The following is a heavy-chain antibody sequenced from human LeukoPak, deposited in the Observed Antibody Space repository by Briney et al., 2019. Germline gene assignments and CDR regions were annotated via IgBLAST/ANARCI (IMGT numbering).Heavy chain of an antibody. CDR2: IYYSGST. CDR3: ARGVATTHSSGSYPVDY. CDR1: GGSISSYY. Sequence: SETLSLTCTVSGGSISSYYWSWIRQPPGKGLEWIGYIYYSGSTNYNPSLKSRVTISVDTSKNQFSLKLSSVTAADTAVYYCARGVATTHSSGSYPVDYWGQGTLVTVSS. V-gene: IGHV4-59*08. J-gene: IGHJ4*02. D-gene: IGHD6-19*01.